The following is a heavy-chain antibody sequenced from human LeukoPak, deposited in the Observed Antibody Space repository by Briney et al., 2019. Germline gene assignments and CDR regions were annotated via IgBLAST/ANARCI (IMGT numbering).Heavy chain of an antibody. D-gene: IGHD1-1*01. CDR2: IWYDGSNK. V-gene: IGHV3-30*02. J-gene: IGHJ4*02. CDR3: TTSGNFDY. Sequence: TGGSLRLSCAASGFTFSNYGMHWVRQAPGKGLEWVAAIWYDGSNKYYAESVKGRFSISRDNSKNTLYLQMNSLRAEDTAVYYCTTSGNFDYWGQGTLVTVSS. CDR1: GFTFSNYG.